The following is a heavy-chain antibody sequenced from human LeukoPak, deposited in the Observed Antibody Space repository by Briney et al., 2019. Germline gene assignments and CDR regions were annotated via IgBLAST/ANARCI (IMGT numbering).Heavy chain of an antibody. D-gene: IGHD3-3*01. V-gene: IGHV1-8*01. CDR1: GYTFTRYE. CDR2: MNPNSGNT. J-gene: IGHJ6*03. CDR3: ARGDFWSGYSYYMDV. Sequence: GASVRVSCKASGYTFTRYEINWVRQAPGQGLEWMGWMNPNSGNTGYAQKFQGRVTMTRNTSISTAYMELSSLRSEDAAVYYCARGDFWSGYSYYMDVWGKGTTVTVSS.